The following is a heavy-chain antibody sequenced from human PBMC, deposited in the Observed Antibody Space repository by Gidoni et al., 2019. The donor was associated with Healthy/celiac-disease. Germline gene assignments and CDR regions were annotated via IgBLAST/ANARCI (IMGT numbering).Heavy chain of an antibody. Sequence: EVQLVESGGGLVQPGRSLRLSCAASGFTFDDYAMHWVRQAPGKGLEWVSGISWNSGSIGYADSVKGRFTISRDNAKNSLYLQMNSLRAEDTALYYCAKDREYSSSSLREADYWGQGTLVTVSS. CDR1: GFTFDDYA. CDR2: ISWNSGSI. D-gene: IGHD6-6*01. J-gene: IGHJ4*02. CDR3: AKDREYSSSSLREADY. V-gene: IGHV3-9*01.